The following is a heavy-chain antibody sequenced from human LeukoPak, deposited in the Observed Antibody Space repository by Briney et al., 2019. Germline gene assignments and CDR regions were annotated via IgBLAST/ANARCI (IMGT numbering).Heavy chain of an antibody. V-gene: IGHV3-23*01. J-gene: IGHJ3*02. CDR1: GFTFSSYV. CDR2: ISGSGGST. CDR3: AKSQYYYDSSYPPIDAFDI. D-gene: IGHD3-22*01. Sequence: PGGSLRLSCAASGFTFSSYVMSWVRQAPGKGLEWVSAISGSGGSTYYADSVKGRFTISRDNSKNTLYLQMNSLRAEDTAVYYCAKSQYYYDSSYPPIDAFDIWGQGTMVTVSS.